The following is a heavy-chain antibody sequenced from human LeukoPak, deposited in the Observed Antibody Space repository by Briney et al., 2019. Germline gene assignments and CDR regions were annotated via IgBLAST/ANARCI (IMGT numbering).Heavy chain of an antibody. D-gene: IGHD3-22*01. J-gene: IGHJ4*02. CDR2: SNAGKGNT. Sequence: GASVKVSCKASGYTFSNYARHWVRQAPGQRLEWLGWSNAGKGNTKYSQDFQGRVTITRDTSANTVYMELSSLRSEDMAVYYCARGDVSGYPDYWGQGTLVTVSS. CDR3: ARGDVSGYPDY. CDR1: GYTFSNYA. V-gene: IGHV1-3*02.